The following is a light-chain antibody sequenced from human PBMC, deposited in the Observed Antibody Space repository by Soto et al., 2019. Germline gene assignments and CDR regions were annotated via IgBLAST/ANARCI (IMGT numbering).Light chain of an antibody. CDR3: QQYYSNPYT. J-gene: IGKJ2*01. V-gene: IGKV4-1*01. CDR1: QSVLYSSNNKNY. Sequence: DIVMTQSPDSLAVSLGERATINCKSSQSVLYSSNNKNYLAWYQQKPGQPPKLLIYWASTRESGVPDRFSGSGSGTDFTLTFTSLQVEDVAVYYCQQYYSNPYTFGQGAKVEIK. CDR2: WAS.